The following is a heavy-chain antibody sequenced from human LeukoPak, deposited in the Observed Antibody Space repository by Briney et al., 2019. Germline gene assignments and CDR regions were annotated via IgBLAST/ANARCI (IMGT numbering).Heavy chain of an antibody. J-gene: IGHJ4*02. CDR3: ARRGYDFWSGYYPHYFDY. CDR1: GGSFSGYY. CDR2: INHSGST. V-gene: IGHV4-34*01. D-gene: IGHD3-3*01. Sequence: TSETLSLTCAVYGGSFSGYYWSWIRQPPGKGLEWIGEINHSGSTNYNPSLKSRVTISVDTSKNQFSLKLSSVTAADTAVYYCARRGYDFWSGYYPHYFDYWGQGTLVTVSS.